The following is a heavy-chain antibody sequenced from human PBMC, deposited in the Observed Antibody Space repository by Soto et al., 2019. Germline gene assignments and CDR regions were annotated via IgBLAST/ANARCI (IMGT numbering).Heavy chain of an antibody. V-gene: IGHV4-30-4*02. CDR2: IYYSGST. CDR1: GVSINIADYY. D-gene: IGHD5-12*01. CDR3: ARHIVVTIGGMDV. Sequence: PWDTLSLTGTVSGVSINIADYYWSWVRQPPGKGREWIGYIYYSGSTYFNPSLKSRVTIPKDTSKNQFSLRLSSVTDADTAVYYCARHIVVTIGGMDVWGQGTTVTVSS. J-gene: IGHJ6*02.